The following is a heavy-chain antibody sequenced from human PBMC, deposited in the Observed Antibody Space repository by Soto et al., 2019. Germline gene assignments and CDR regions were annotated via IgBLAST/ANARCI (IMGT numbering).Heavy chain of an antibody. CDR1: GFTFDDYA. CDR2: ISWNSGSI. CDR3: AKDLYSSGPRDFDY. Sequence: EVQLVESGGGLVQPGRSLRLSCAASGFTFDDYAMHWVRQAPGKGLEWVSGISWNSGSIGYADSVKGRFTIPRDNAKNSLYLQMNSLRAEDTALYYCAKDLYSSGPRDFDYWGQGTLVTVSS. J-gene: IGHJ4*02. V-gene: IGHV3-9*01. D-gene: IGHD6-19*01.